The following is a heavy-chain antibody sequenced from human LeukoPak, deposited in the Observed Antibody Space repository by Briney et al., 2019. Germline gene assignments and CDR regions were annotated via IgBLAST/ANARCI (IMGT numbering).Heavy chain of an antibody. Sequence: GGSLRLSCAASGLTFSSYAMAWVRQAPGKGLEWVSTINGSGVSTYYGDSVKGRFTISSDNSKNTLYLQVNSLRVEDTAVYYCASQYIEVNYYYHMDVWGTGTTVIVSS. CDR2: INGSGVST. V-gene: IGHV3-23*01. J-gene: IGHJ6*03. CDR1: GLTFSSYA. D-gene: IGHD5-18*01. CDR3: ASQYIEVNYYYHMDV.